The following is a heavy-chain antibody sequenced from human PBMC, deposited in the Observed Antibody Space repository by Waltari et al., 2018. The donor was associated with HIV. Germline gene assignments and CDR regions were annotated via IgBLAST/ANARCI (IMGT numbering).Heavy chain of an antibody. Sequence: VQLQESGPGPVKPSETLSLTCGFSGYSLTNGYYWGWIRQPPGKGREWIGSTFDVGPTYYNPSLKSRVTISVDTSKNQFSLKVTSVTAADTAVYYCARKIPEGHAFDSWGQGTLVTVSS. J-gene: IGHJ4*02. D-gene: IGHD2-2*01. CDR3: ARKIPEGHAFDS. CDR2: TFDVGPT. V-gene: IGHV4-38-2*01. CDR1: GYSLTNGYY.